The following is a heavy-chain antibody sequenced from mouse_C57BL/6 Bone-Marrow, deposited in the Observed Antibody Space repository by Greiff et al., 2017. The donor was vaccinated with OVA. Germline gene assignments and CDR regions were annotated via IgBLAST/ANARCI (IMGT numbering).Heavy chain of an antibody. V-gene: IGHV1-5*01. Sequence: EVQLQQSGTVLARPGASVKMSCKTSGYTFTSYWMHWVKQRPGQGLEWIGAIYPGTGDPSSNQKFSGKAKLTAVTSASTAYMELSSLTNEDAAVDYCTKEGLGGYFDVWGTGTTVTVSS. CDR1: GYTFTSYW. CDR3: TKEGLGGYFDV. J-gene: IGHJ1*03. CDR2: IYPGTGDP. D-gene: IGHD4-1*01.